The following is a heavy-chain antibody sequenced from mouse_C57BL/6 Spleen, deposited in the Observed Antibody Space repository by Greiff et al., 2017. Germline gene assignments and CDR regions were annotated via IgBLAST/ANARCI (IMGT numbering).Heavy chain of an antibody. J-gene: IGHJ4*01. V-gene: IGHV1-22*01. CDR1: GYTFTDYN. CDR3: AKRHYYARDY. Sequence: EVPLQQSGPVLVKPGASVKMSCKASGYTFTDYNMNWVKQSHGKSLEWIGSIYPKNGGTSYNQKFKGKATVTENKSSSTANRELRSVTTEDSAVYYCAKRHYYARDYWGQGTSVTVSS. CDR2: IYPKNGGT.